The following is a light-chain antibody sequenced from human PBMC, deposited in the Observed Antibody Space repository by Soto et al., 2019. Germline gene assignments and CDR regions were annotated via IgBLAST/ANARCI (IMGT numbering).Light chain of an antibody. CDR1: SSNIGSYT. V-gene: IGLV1-44*01. J-gene: IGLJ2*01. CDR3: AAWDDSLNGVV. Sequence: QSVLTQPPSASGTPGQRVTISCSGSSSNIGSYTVNWYQQLPGTAPKLLIYSNNQRPSGVPDRSSGSKSGTSVSLAISGLQSEDEADYYCAAWDDSLNGVVFGGGTKLTVL. CDR2: SNN.